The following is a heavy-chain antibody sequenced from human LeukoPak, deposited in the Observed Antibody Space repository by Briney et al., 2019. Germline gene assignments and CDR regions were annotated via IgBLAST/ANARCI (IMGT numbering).Heavy chain of an antibody. J-gene: IGHJ4*02. CDR3: ARDRFGELSYFDY. D-gene: IGHD3-10*01. V-gene: IGHV1-2*02. CDR2: INPNSGGT. Sequence: ASVKVSCKASGYTFTGYYIHWVRQAPGQGLEWMGWINPNSGGTNYAQKFQGRVTMTRDTSISTAYMELSRLRSDDTAVYYCARDRFGELSYFDYWGRGTLVTVSS. CDR1: GYTFTGYY.